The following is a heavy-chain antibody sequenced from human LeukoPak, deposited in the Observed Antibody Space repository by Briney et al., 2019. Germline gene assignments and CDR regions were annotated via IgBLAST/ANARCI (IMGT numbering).Heavy chain of an antibody. CDR3: AKGGHCSGGSCYSNAFDI. Sequence: GGSLRLSCAASGFTFSSYAMSWVRQAPGKGLEWVSAISGSGGSTYYADSVKGRFTISRDNSKNTLYLQMNSLRAEDTAVYYCAKGGHCSGGSCYSNAFDIWGQGTMVTVSS. J-gene: IGHJ3*02. V-gene: IGHV3-23*01. CDR2: ISGSGGST. D-gene: IGHD2-15*01. CDR1: GFTFSSYA.